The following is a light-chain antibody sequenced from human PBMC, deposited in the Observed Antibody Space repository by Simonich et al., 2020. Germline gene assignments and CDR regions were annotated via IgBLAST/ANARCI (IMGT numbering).Light chain of an antibody. J-gene: IGKJ4*01. Sequence: EIVMTQSPATLSVSPGERATLSCRASQSVISNLPWYQPKPGQAPRLLIYGASTRAPGIPARFSGSGSGTEFTLTISSMQSEDFAVYYCQQYNNWPPLAFGGGTKVEIK. CDR2: GAS. V-gene: IGKV3-15*01. CDR1: QSVISN. CDR3: QQYNNWPPLA.